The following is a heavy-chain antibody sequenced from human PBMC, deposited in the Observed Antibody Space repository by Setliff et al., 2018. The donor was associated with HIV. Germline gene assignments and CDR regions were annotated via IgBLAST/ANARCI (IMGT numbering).Heavy chain of an antibody. CDR1: GYSFTNYW. J-gene: IGHJ3*02. CDR2: IYPGDSDT. V-gene: IGHV5-51*01. Sequence: GESPKISCKGSGYSFTNYWIAWVRQMPGRGLEWMGIIYPGDSDTRYSPSFQGQVTISADKSISTAYLQWSSLKASDTAMYYCARQGDYHILTGYYSGPHDAFDIWGQGTMVTVSS. CDR3: ARQGDYHILTGYYSGPHDAFDI. D-gene: IGHD3-9*01.